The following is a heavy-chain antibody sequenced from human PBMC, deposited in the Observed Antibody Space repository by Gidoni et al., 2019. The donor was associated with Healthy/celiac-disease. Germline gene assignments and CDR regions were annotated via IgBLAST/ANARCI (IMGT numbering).Heavy chain of an antibody. D-gene: IGHD2-15*01. CDR2: ISYDGSNK. CDR3: ARDKSPIVVVVAATLFDAFDI. CDR1: GFTFSSYA. V-gene: IGHV3-30*04. J-gene: IGHJ3*02. Sequence: QVQLVESGGGVVQPGRSLSLSCAASGFTFSSYAMPWVRQAPGKGLEWVAVISYDGSNKYYADSVKGRFTISRDNSKNTLYLQMNSLRAEDTAVYYCARDKSPIVVVVAATLFDAFDIWGQGTMVTVSS.